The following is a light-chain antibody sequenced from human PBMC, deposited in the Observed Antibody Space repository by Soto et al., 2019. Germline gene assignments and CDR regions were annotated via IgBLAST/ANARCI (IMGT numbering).Light chain of an antibody. V-gene: IGLV2-14*01. CDR3: AAWDHSLQGWV. Sequence: QSALTQPASVSGSPGQSITISCTGTSSDLAIYNYVSWYQQQPGKAPKLMIYQVTNRPSGVSNRFSGSRSGSSASLVIVGLQSEDEADYYCAAWDHSLQGWVFGGGTKLTVL. J-gene: IGLJ3*02. CDR1: SSDLAIYNY. CDR2: QVT.